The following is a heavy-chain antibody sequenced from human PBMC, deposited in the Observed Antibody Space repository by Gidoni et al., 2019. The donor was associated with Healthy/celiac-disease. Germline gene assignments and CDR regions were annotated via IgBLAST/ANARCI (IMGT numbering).Heavy chain of an antibody. CDR1: VFSLSTSGVG. V-gene: IGHV2-5*02. D-gene: IGHD6-13*01. J-gene: IGHJ4*02. Sequence: QTTLTESAPPLVTPTHTLTRTCTFSVFSLSTSGVGVGWIRQPPGKALEWLALICWDDDKRYSPSLQSRLTIITDTSKNQVVLTMTNMDPVDTATYYCAHRRAAGSFDYWGQGTLVTVSS. CDR2: ICWDDDK. CDR3: AHRRAAGSFDY.